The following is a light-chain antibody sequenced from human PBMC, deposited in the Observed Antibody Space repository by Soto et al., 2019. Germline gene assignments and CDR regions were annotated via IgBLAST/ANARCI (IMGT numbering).Light chain of an antibody. Sequence: DIVMTQSPDSLAVSLGERATINCKSSQNLLYSSNNKNYLAWYQQKPGQPPKLLISWASTRESGVPDRFSGSGSGTDFTLTISSLQAEDVAVYYCQQSFSSRPFTFGPGTRVDIK. CDR2: WAS. CDR3: QQSFSSRPFT. V-gene: IGKV4-1*01. J-gene: IGKJ3*01. CDR1: QNLLYSSNNKNY.